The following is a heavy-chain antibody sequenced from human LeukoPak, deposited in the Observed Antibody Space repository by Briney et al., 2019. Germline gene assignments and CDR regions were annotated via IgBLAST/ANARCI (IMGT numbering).Heavy chain of an antibody. CDR3: AKDGSWSCTD. D-gene: IGHD2-8*02. V-gene: IGHV3-30*02. CDR2: IAHHGSNT. Sequence: GGSLRLSCAASGFTFSRYAMHWVRQGPGKGLEWVAYIAHHGSNTYYADSVKGRFTLSRDNSKRTLYLQMNSLRGDDTAVYYCAKDGSWSCTDWGQGTLVTVSS. J-gene: IGHJ4*02. CDR1: GFTFSRYA.